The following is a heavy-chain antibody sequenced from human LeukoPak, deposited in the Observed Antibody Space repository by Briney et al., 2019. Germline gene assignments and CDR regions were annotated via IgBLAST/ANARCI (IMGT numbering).Heavy chain of an antibody. D-gene: IGHD1-26*01. CDR2: ISGSGGST. Sequence: GGSLRLSCAASGFTFSSYAMSWVRQAPGKGLEWVSAISGSGGSTYYADSVKGRFTISRDNSKNTLYLQMNSLRAEDTAVYYCAKDLTVIVGATLDYWGQGTLVTVSS. CDR1: GFTFSSYA. J-gene: IGHJ4*02. CDR3: AKDLTVIVGATLDY. V-gene: IGHV3-23*01.